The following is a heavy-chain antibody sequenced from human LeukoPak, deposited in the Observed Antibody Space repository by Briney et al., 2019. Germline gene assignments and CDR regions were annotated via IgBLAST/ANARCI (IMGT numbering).Heavy chain of an antibody. Sequence: GGSLRLSCAASGFNFSIYSMNWVRQAPGKGLEWVSAISTRSSYIQYADSLKGRFTTSRDNAQNSLYLQMNGLRVEDTAVYFCVREILGNKYYMDVWGKGTTVTVS. CDR3: VREILGNKYYMDV. V-gene: IGHV3-21*01. CDR2: ISTRSSYI. CDR1: GFNFSIYS. J-gene: IGHJ6*03. D-gene: IGHD1-26*01.